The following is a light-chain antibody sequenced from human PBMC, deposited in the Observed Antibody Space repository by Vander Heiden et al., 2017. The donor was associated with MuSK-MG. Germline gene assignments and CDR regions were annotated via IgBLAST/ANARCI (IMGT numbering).Light chain of an antibody. J-gene: IGKJ1*01. CDR1: QSVSSSY. CDR3: QQDQSSVT. Sequence: EIVLTQSPGTLSLSPGERATLSCRASQSVSSSYLAWYQQRPDQPPRLLIYDASKSANDIPDRFSGSGSETDFTLTISRREDGDFAVYYWQQDQSSVTFGQGTKVEIK. V-gene: IGKV3-20*01. CDR2: DAS.